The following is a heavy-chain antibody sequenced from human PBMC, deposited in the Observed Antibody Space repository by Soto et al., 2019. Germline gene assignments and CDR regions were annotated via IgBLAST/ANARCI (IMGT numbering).Heavy chain of an antibody. V-gene: IGHV3-73*01. CDR1: GFTFSGSA. CDR3: TYYYDSSGAKQKRRDY. CDR2: IRSKANSYAT. D-gene: IGHD3-22*01. Sequence: GGSLRLSCAASGFTFSGSAMHWVRQASGKGLEWVGRIRSKANSYATAYAASVKGRFTISRDDSKNTAYLQMNSLKTEDTAVYYCTYYYDSSGAKQKRRDYWGQGTLVTVSS. J-gene: IGHJ4*02.